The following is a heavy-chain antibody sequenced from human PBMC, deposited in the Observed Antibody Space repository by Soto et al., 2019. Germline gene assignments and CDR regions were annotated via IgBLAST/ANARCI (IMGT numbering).Heavy chain of an antibody. V-gene: IGHV3-48*01. J-gene: IGHJ3*02. CDR2: ISSSSSTI. D-gene: IGHD4-17*01. CDR1: GFTFSSYS. CDR3: ARDTQYGDYAYAFDI. Sequence: PGGSLRLSCAASGFTFSSYSMNWVRQAPGKGLEWVSYISSSSSTIYYADSVKGRFTISRDNAKNSLYLQMNSLRAEDTAVYYCARDTQYGDYAYAFDIWGQGTRVTVSS.